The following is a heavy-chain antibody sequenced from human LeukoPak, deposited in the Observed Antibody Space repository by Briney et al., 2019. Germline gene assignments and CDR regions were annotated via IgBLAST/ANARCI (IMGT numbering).Heavy chain of an antibody. J-gene: IGHJ4*02. CDR2: TSDSGGST. CDR1: GFTFSSYA. Sequence: AGGSLRLSCAASGFTFSSYAMSWVRQAPGKGLEWVSATSDSGGSTYDADSVKGRFTISRDNSKNTLYLQMNSLRAEDTAVYYCAKDTSIGRYCTNGVCSPFDYWGQGTLVTVSS. CDR3: AKDTSIGRYCTNGVCSPFDY. D-gene: IGHD2-8*01. V-gene: IGHV3-23*01.